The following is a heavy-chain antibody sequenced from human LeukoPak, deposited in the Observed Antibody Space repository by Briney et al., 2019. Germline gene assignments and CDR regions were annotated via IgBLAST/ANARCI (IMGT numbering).Heavy chain of an antibody. V-gene: IGHV3-66*01. CDR1: GITVGSNY. J-gene: IGHJ2*01. CDR3: ARDRVDILTGYPRGWYFDL. Sequence: GGPLRLSCAASGITVGSNYMNWVRQAPGKGLEWVSIIYNADTTYYADSVKGRFTISRDNSRNTLYLQMGSLRAEDMAVYYCARDRVDILTGYPRGWYFDLWGRGTLVTVSS. CDR2: IYNADTT. D-gene: IGHD3-9*01.